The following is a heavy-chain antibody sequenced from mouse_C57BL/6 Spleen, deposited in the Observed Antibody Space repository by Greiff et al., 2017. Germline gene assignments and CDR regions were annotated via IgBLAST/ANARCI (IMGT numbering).Heavy chain of an antibody. J-gene: IGHJ2*01. Sequence: QVQLKESGAELARPGASVKLSCKASGYTFTSYGISWVKQRTGQGLEWIGEIYPRSGNTYYNEKFKGKATLTAAKSSSTAYMELRSLTSEDSAVYFCAREGLDSSGLDYWGQGTTLTVSS. CDR3: AREGLDSSGLDY. V-gene: IGHV1-81*01. CDR1: GYTFTSYG. D-gene: IGHD3-2*02. CDR2: IYPRSGNT.